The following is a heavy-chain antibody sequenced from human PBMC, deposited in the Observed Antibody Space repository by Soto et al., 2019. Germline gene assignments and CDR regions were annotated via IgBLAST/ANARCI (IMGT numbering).Heavy chain of an antibody. CDR2: MSYSGDT. J-gene: IGHJ4*02. D-gene: IGHD3-22*01. CDR3: ARGSDRSKSGY. CDR1: GGSVSSAGYY. V-gene: IGHV4-61*08. Sequence: QVQLQESGPGLVKPSETLSLTCTVSGGSVSSAGYYWSWIRQPPGKGLEWIGYMSYSGDTHYNPSLKGRITISLDTSKSQFSLRLTSVTAADTAMYYCARGSDRSKSGYWGQGILVTVSS.